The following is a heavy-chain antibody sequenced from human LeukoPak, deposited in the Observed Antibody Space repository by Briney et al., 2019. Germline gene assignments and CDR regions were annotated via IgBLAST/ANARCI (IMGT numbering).Heavy chain of an antibody. CDR2: IKQDGSEK. J-gene: IGHJ1*01. CDR3: ARDRYSSSWYLNAEYFRH. CDR1: GFTLSSYW. D-gene: IGHD6-13*01. Sequence: PGGSLRLSCAASGFTLSSYWMSWVRQAPGKGLEWVANIKQDGSEKYYVDSVKGRFTISRDNAKNSLYLQMNSLRAEDTAVYYCARDRYSSSWYLNAEYFRHWGQGTLVTVSS. V-gene: IGHV3-7*01.